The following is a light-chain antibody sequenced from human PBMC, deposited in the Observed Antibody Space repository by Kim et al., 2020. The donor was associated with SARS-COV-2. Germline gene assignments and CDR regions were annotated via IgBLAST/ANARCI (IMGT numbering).Light chain of an antibody. CDR3: GTWDSSLGVV. CDR2: DNN. CDR1: SSNIGNNY. V-gene: IGLV1-51*01. J-gene: IGLJ2*01. Sequence: PGQKVTISGSGSSSNIGNNYVSWYQQFPGTAPKLLIYDNNKRPSGIPDRFSGSKSGTSATLGITGLQTGDEADYYCGTWDSSLGVVFGGGTQLTVL.